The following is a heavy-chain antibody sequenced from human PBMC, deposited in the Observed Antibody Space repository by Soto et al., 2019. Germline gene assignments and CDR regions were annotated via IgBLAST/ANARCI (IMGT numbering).Heavy chain of an antibody. Sequence: QVQLQESGPGLVKPSGTLSLTCAVSGGSISSSNWWSWVRQPPGKGLEWIGEIYHSGSTNYNPSLKSRVTILVDKSNNQFSLKLSSVTAADTAVYDCARPGGRGLLWFGRWDAFDIWGQGTMVTVSS. V-gene: IGHV4-4*02. CDR1: GGSISSSNW. D-gene: IGHD3-10*01. J-gene: IGHJ3*02. CDR2: IYHSGST. CDR3: ARPGGRGLLWFGRWDAFDI.